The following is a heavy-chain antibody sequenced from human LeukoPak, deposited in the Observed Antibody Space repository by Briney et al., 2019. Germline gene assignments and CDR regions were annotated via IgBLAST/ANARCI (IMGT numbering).Heavy chain of an antibody. V-gene: IGHV3-21*01. CDR3: ARAAQSRSTKDYYYMDV. Sequence: GGSLRLSCAASGFTFSSYSMNWVRHAPGKGLEWVSSISRSSSYIYYADSLKGRFTITRDNAKISLFLQMNSLRAEDTAVYYCARAAQSRSTKDYYYMDVWGKGTTVTVSS. J-gene: IGHJ6*03. CDR1: GFTFSSYS. D-gene: IGHD6-6*01. CDR2: ISRSSSYI.